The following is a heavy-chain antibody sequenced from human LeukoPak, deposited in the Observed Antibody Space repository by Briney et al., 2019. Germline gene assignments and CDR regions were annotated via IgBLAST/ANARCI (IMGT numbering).Heavy chain of an antibody. J-gene: IGHJ4*02. D-gene: IGHD6-6*01. CDR3: ARVQSTKQLGTPNYFDY. CDR2: IYTSGST. V-gene: IGHV4-4*07. CDR1: GGSISSYY. Sequence: SETLSLTCTVSGGSISSYYWSWIRQPAGKGLEWIGRIYTSGSTNYNPSLKSRVTISVDTSKNQFSLKLSSVTAADTAVYYCARVQSTKQLGTPNYFDYWGQGTLVTVSS.